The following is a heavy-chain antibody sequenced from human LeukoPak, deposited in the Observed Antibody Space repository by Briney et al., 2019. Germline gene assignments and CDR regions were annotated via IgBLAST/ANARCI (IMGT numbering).Heavy chain of an antibody. CDR3: ARGLEPFVSYYFDY. J-gene: IGHJ4*02. CDR2: INHSGST. D-gene: IGHD1-1*01. V-gene: IGHV4-34*01. Sequence: PSETLSLTCAVYGGSFSGYYWSWIRQPPGKGLEWIGEINHSGSTNYNPSLKSRVTISVDTSKNQFSLKLSSVTAADTAVYYCARGLEPFVSYYFDYWGQGTLVTVSS. CDR1: GGSFSGYY.